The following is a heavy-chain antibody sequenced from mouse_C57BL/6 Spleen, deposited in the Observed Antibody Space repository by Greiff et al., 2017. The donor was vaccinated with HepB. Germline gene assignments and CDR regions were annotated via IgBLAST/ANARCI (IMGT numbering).Heavy chain of an antibody. V-gene: IGHV1-72*01. D-gene: IGHD2-3*01. CDR3: AREEGLYDGYYVGAMDY. J-gene: IGHJ4*01. CDR2: IDPNSGGT. CDR1: GYTFTSYW. Sequence: QVHVKQPGAELVKPGASVKLSCKASGYTFTSYWMHWVKQRPGRGLEWIGRIDPNSGGTKYNEKFKSKATLTVDKPSSTAYMQLSSLTSEDSAVYYCAREEGLYDGYYVGAMDYWGQGTSVTVSS.